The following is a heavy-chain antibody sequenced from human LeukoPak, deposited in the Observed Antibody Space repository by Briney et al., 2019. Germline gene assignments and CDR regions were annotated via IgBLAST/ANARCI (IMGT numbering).Heavy chain of an antibody. CDR2: IGTTGDT. D-gene: IGHD3-22*01. CDR3: ARGLYYYDSSGYYGDTFDI. J-gene: IGHJ3*02. V-gene: IGHV3-13*04. Sequence: GGSLRLSCAASGFTLSSYDMHWVRQATGKGLEWISGIGTTGDTYYPGSVKGRFTISRENAKNSLYLQMNSLRAGDTAVYYCARGLYYYDSSGYYGDTFDIWGQGTMVTVSS. CDR1: GFTLSSYD.